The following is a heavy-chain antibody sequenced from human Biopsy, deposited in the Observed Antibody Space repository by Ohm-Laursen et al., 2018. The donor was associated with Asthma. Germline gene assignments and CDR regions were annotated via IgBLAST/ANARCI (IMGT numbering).Heavy chain of an antibody. Sequence: SLRLSCTASGFTFSTYGMHWVRQAPGKGLEWVAVMSSDGRQTYYADSVKGRFTISRDNSKNTLYLQMNGLRAEDTAVYYCAKERYYDFWSGYPIWGQGTMVTVSS. J-gene: IGHJ3*02. CDR1: GFTFSTYG. D-gene: IGHD3-3*01. V-gene: IGHV3-30*18. CDR2: MSSDGRQT. CDR3: AKERYYDFWSGYPI.